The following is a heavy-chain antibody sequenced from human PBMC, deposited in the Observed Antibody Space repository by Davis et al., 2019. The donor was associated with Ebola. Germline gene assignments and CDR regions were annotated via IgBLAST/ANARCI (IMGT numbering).Heavy chain of an antibody. J-gene: IGHJ4*02. CDR1: GGTFSSYA. V-gene: IGHV1-69*06. Sequence: AASVKVSCKASGGTFSSYAISWVRQAPGQGLEWMGGIIPIFGTANYAQKFQGRVTITAGKSTSTAYMELSSLRSEDTAVYYCARDRCSGGSCYLGGTPPDYWGQGTLVTVSS. CDR3: ARDRCSGGSCYLGGTPPDY. CDR2: IIPIFGTA. D-gene: IGHD2-15*01.